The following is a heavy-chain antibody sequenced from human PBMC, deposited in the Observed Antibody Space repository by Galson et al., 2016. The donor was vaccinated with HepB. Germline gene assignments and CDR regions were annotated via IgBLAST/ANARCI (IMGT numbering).Heavy chain of an antibody. CDR2: ISYDGSNK. D-gene: IGHD3-22*01. J-gene: IGHJ4*02. CDR3: AKESDISYDSRCYPEF. Sequence: SLRLSCAASGFTFSHYGLYWVRQAPGKGLEWVAVISYDGSNKDYTESVKGRFTISRDNSKNTLFLQMNSLRAEDTAMYFGAKESDISYDSRCYPEFCGQGTLVTVSS. V-gene: IGHV3-30*18. CDR1: GFTFSHYG.